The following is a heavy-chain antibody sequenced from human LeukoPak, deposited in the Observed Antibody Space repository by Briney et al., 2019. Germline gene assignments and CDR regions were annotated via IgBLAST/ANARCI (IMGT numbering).Heavy chain of an antibody. J-gene: IGHJ4*02. D-gene: IGHD2-15*01. CDR3: AKAGGHCSGGSCYSVPY. V-gene: IGHV3-30*18. CDR2: ISYDGGDK. CDR1: GFTFSDYG. Sequence: GRSLRLSCAASGFTFSDYGMHWVRQAPGKGLEWVAVISYDGGDKYYADSVKGRFTISRDNAKNTLYLQMNSLRPEDTAVYYCAKAGGHCSGGSCYSVPYWGQGTLVTVSS.